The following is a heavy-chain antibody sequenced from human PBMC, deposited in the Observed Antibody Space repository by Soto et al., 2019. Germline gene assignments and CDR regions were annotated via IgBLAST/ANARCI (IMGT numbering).Heavy chain of an antibody. Sequence: SETLSLTCTVSGGSISSGGYYWSWIRQHPGKGLEWIGYIYYSGSTYYNPSLKSRVTISVDTSKNQFSLKLSSVTAADTAVYYCASSAPKPPTAPLRYFDWLANFDYWGQGTLVTVSS. CDR3: ASSAPKPPTAPLRYFDWLANFDY. D-gene: IGHD3-9*01. CDR1: GGSISSGGYY. J-gene: IGHJ4*02. V-gene: IGHV4-31*03. CDR2: IYYSGST.